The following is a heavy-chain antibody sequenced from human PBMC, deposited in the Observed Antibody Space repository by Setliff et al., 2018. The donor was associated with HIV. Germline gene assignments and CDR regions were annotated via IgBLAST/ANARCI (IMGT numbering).Heavy chain of an antibody. CDR1: GGSMSPYY. J-gene: IGHJ4*02. CDR3: ATLDPSGGNFLAY. D-gene: IGHD2-21*02. Sequence: PSETLSLTCTVSGGSMSPYYWSWIRQPPGKGLEWIGYIHASGKTNYNPSLKSRVTISLDTSKMQFSLHLTSVTAADTDVYYCATLDPSGGNFLAYWGQGTLVTVSS. CDR2: IHASGKT. V-gene: IGHV4-4*09.